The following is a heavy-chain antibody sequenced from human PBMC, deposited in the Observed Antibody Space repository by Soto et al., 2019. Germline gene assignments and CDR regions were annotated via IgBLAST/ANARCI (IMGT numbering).Heavy chain of an antibody. J-gene: IGHJ4*02. V-gene: IGHV3-48*02. D-gene: IGHD3-22*01. CDR3: AGALLLGCSSGWGFNY. CDR1: GFIFSNYG. Sequence: EVQLVESGGGLVQPGGSLRLSCAASGFIFSNYGMHWVRQAPGTGLEWISYVGASATSRYYADSVKGRFTISRDNAKNSLYLQMTSLRDDDTAVYYCAGALLLGCSSGWGFNYWGQGSRVTVSS. CDR2: VGASATSR.